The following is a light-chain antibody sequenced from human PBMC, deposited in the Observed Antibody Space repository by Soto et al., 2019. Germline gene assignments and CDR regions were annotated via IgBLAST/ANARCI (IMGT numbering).Light chain of an antibody. J-gene: IGLJ2*01. V-gene: IGLV1-40*01. CDR1: SSNIGAGHH. CDR2: NND. Sequence: QSVLTQPPSVSGAPGQRVTVSCTGSSSNIGAGHHVHWYQQLPGTAPKLLIYNNDNRPSGVPDRFSGSKSGTSASLAISGLQAEAEAEYYCQSYDTSLSDVLFGGGTKVTVL. CDR3: QSYDTSLSDVL.